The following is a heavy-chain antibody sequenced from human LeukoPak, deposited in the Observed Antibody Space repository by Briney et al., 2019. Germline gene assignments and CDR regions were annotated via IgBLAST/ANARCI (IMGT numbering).Heavy chain of an antibody. CDR3: AKDVVVVAARGWFDP. Sequence: PGGSLRLSCAASGFTFSNYAMTWVRQAPGKGLEWVSTISDSGGSTYYADSVKGRFTISRDNSKNTLYLQMNSLRAEDTAVYYCAKDVVVVAARGWFDPWGQGTLVTVSS. V-gene: IGHV3-23*01. D-gene: IGHD2-15*01. J-gene: IGHJ5*02. CDR2: ISDSGGST. CDR1: GFTFSNYA.